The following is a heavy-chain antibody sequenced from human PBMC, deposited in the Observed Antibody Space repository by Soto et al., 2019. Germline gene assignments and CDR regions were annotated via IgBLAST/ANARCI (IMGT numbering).Heavy chain of an antibody. Sequence: SETLSLTCTVSGGSVSSGSYYWSWIRQPPGKGLEWIGYIYYSGSTNYNPSLKSRVTISVDTSKNQFSLKLSSVTAADTAVYYCAREGNCSGSYYYDLMDVWAQGTTVTVSS. CDR1: GGSVSSGSYY. CDR3: AREGNCSGSYYYDLMDV. V-gene: IGHV4-61*01. CDR2: IYYSGST. D-gene: IGHD3-10*02. J-gene: IGHJ6*02.